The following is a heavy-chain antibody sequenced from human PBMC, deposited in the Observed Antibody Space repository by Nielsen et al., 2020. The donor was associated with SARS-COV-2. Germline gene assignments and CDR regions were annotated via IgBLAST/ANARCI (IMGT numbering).Heavy chain of an antibody. Sequence: GGSLRLSCAASGFTFSSYSMNWVRQAPGKGLEWVSYISSSSSTIYYADSVKGRFTISRDNAKNSLYLQMNSLRDEDTAVYYCAKIGGSYWNYYYYGMDVWGQGTTVTVSS. CDR3: AKIGGSYWNYYYYGMDV. J-gene: IGHJ6*02. D-gene: IGHD1-26*01. CDR1: GFTFSSYS. V-gene: IGHV3-48*02. CDR2: ISSSSSTI.